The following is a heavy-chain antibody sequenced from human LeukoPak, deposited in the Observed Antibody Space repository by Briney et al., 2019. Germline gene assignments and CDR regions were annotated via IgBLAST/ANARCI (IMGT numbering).Heavy chain of an antibody. Sequence: SETLSLTCAVYGGSLSGYYWSWIRQPPGKGLEWIGEINHSGSTNYNPSLKSRVTISVDTSKNQFSLKLSSVTAADTAVYYCARAHGLLYDYVWGSYRFAFDYWGKETRVTVS. CDR2: INHSGST. J-gene: IGHJ4*02. CDR1: GGSLSGYY. D-gene: IGHD3-16*02. V-gene: IGHV4-34*01. CDR3: ARAHGLLYDYVWGSYRFAFDY.